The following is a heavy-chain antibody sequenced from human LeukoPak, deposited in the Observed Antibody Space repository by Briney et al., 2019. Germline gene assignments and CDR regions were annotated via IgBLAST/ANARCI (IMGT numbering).Heavy chain of an antibody. D-gene: IGHD3-16*02. Sequence: SETLSLTCTVSGGSISSSSYYWGWIRQPPGKGREWFGSIYYSGSIYYNPSLKSRVTISVDTSKNQFSLKLSSVTAADTAVYYCAREEGYYDYVWRSYRYRFDPWGQGTLVTVSS. V-gene: IGHV4-39*07. CDR1: GGSISSSSYY. J-gene: IGHJ5*02. CDR3: AREEGYYDYVWRSYRYRFDP. CDR2: IYYSGSI.